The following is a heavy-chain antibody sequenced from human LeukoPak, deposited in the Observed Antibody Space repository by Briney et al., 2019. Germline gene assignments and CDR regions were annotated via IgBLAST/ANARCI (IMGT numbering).Heavy chain of an antibody. D-gene: IGHD6-19*01. J-gene: IGHJ4*02. CDR1: GYSISSGYY. V-gene: IGHV4-38-2*02. CDR2: IYHSGST. Sequence: PSETLSLTCTVSGYSISSGYYWGWIRQPPGKGLEWIGSIYHSGSTYYNPSLKSRVTISVDTSKNQFSLKLSSVTAADTAVYYCARYASISPAGWALFSYWGQGTLVTVSS. CDR3: ARYASISPAGWALFSY.